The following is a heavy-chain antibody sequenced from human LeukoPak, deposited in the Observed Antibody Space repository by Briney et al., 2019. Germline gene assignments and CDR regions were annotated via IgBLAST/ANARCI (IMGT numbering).Heavy chain of an antibody. D-gene: IGHD3/OR15-3a*01. Sequence: SEILSLTCTVSGGSINIYYWSWIRRPPGKGLELIGYIYYSGSTNYNPSLKSRVTMSVDTSKNQFSLKVNSVTAVDRAVYYCARRTGYYDGFDYWGQGTLVTVSS. CDR2: IYYSGST. V-gene: IGHV4-59*01. J-gene: IGHJ4*02. CDR1: GGSINIYY. CDR3: ARRTGYYDGFDY.